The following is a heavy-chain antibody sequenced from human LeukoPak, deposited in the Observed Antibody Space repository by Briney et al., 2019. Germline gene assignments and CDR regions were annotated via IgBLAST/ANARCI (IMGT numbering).Heavy chain of an antibody. Sequence: GRSLRLSCAASGFTFSSYSMHWVRQAPGKGLEWVAVISHDGRSIHYADSVKGRFTISRDNSKNTLYLQMNNLRAEDTAVYYCAKDTSMDVWGQGTTVTVSS. CDR3: AKDTSMDV. D-gene: IGHD3-16*01. CDR1: GFTFSSYS. V-gene: IGHV3-30*04. CDR2: ISHDGRSI. J-gene: IGHJ6*02.